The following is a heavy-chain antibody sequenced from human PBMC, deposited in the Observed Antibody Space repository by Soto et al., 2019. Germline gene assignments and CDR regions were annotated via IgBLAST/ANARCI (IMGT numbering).Heavy chain of an antibody. CDR3: ARGTSGYSSGWYLHY. CDR2: IYSGGST. V-gene: IGHV3-66*01. CDR1: GFTVSSNC. Sequence: GGPLRLSCAASGFTVSSNCMSWVRQAPGKKLEWVSVIYSGGSTYYADSVKGRFTISRDNSKNTLYLQMNSLRAEDTVVYYCARGTSGYSSGWYLHYWGQGTLVTVSS. D-gene: IGHD6-19*01. J-gene: IGHJ4*02.